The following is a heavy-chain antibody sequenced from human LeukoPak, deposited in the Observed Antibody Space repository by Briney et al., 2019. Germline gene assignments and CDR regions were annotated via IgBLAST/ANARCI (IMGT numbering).Heavy chain of an antibody. Sequence: SSVNVSCKASGYTFTSYYNNWVRQATAQGREGMGWMKPKSCNTGYAQKFQGRVTMTRNIFIHTAYMELTSLISEDTAVYYCARRRGSLDNFDYWGRGTLVTVSS. V-gene: IGHV1-8*01. D-gene: IGHD3-10*01. J-gene: IGHJ4*02. CDR1: GYTFTSYY. CDR2: MKPKSCNT. CDR3: ARRRGSLDNFDY.